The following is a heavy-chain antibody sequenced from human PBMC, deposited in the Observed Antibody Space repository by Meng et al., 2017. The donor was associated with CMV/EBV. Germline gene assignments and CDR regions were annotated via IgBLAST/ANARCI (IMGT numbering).Heavy chain of an antibody. J-gene: IGHJ4*02. D-gene: IGHD6-19*01. V-gene: IGHV3-73*01. CDR1: GFTFSGSA. CDR2: IRSKANSYAT. Sequence: LTGAASGFTFSGSAMHWVRQASGKGLEWVGRIRSKANSYATAYAASVKGRFTISRDDSKNTAYLQMNSLKTEDTAVYYCTVRIAVAGTIDYWGQGTLVTVSS. CDR3: TVRIAVAGTIDY.